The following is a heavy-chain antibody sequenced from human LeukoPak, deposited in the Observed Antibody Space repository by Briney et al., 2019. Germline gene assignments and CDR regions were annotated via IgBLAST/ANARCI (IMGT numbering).Heavy chain of an antibody. CDR2: IMQEGSEK. CDR3: ATGGGDS. Sequence: PGGSLRLSCAASGFTFSNSWMSWVRQAPGKGLEWVAMIMQEGSEKYYVDSVEGRFAISRDNAKNSLYLQMNSLRAEDTSVYYCATGGGDSWGQGTLVTVPS. D-gene: IGHD3-16*01. J-gene: IGHJ4*02. V-gene: IGHV3-7*01. CDR1: GFTFSNSW.